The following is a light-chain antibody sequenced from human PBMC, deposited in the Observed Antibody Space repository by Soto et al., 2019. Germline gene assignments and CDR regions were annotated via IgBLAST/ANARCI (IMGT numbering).Light chain of an antibody. Sequence: DIVLTQSPATLSLSPGERATLSCRASQSVSSYLAWYQQEPGQAPRLLIYDASNRATGIPARFSGSGSGTEFTLTISSLEPEDFAAYYCQQRSNWPPTFGQGTKVEIK. J-gene: IGKJ1*01. CDR1: QSVSSY. CDR3: QQRSNWPPT. CDR2: DAS. V-gene: IGKV3-11*01.